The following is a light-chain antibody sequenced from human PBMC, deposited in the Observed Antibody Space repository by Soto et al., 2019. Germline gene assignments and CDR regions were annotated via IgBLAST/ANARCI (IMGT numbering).Light chain of an antibody. CDR2: GAS. V-gene: IGKV3-15*01. Sequence: VMTQSPATMSVSPGERATLSCRASQSVSSKLAWYQQKPCQAPRLLIYGASTRATGIPARFSGSGSGTEFTLTISSLQSEDFAVYYCQQYNNWPPITFGQGTRLEIK. J-gene: IGKJ5*01. CDR1: QSVSSK. CDR3: QQYNNWPPIT.